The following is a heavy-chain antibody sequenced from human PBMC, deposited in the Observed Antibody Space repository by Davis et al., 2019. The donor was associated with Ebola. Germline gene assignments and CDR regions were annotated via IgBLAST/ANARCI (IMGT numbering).Heavy chain of an antibody. V-gene: IGHV3-23*01. CDR3: AKAGWGGSYRFDY. CDR1: GFTFSSYA. Sequence: GESLKISCAASGFTFSSYAMSWVRQAPGKGLEWVSAISGSGGSTYYADSVKGRFTISRDNSKNTLYLQMNSLRAEDTAVYYCAKAGWGGSYRFDYWGQGTLVTVSS. D-gene: IGHD1-26*01. CDR2: ISGSGGST. J-gene: IGHJ4*02.